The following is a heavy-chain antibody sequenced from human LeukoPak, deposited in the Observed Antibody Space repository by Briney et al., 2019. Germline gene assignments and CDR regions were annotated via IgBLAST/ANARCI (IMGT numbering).Heavy chain of an antibody. J-gene: IGHJ6*02. CDR1: GFTFNTYG. D-gene: IGHD3-10*01. CDR2: ISYDGSNK. V-gene: IGHV3-30*03. Sequence: GGSLRLSCAASGFTFNTYGMHWVRQAPGKGLEWLALISYDGSNKYYVDSVKGRFTISRDNSENILYLQMNSLRAEDTAVYYCTPSHYASALHMSLGRDVWGQGTTVTVSS. CDR3: TPSHYASALHMSLGRDV.